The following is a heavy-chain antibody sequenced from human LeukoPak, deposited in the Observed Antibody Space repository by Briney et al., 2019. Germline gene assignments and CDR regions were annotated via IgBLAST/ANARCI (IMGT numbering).Heavy chain of an antibody. V-gene: IGHV3-23*01. CDR1: ALTFSNYA. CDR2: ISSSGGST. CDR3: ARGGWLGKPQRVDY. J-gene: IGHJ4*02. D-gene: IGHD6-19*01. Sequence: GGSLRLSCAASALTFSNYAMTWVRQAPGKGLEWVSLISSSGGSTYYADSVKGRFTISRDNSKNTLYLQMNSLRAEDTAVYYCARGGWLGKPQRVDYWGQGTLVTVSS.